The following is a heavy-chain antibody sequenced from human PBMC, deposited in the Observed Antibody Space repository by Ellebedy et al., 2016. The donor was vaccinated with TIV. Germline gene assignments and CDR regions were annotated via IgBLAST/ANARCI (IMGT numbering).Heavy chain of an antibody. V-gene: IGHV3-15*07. Sequence: GGSLRLXYAASGFTFSNAWMNWVRRAPGKGLEWVGRIKSKSDGGTTAYAAPVQGRFTISRDDSKNTLYLQMNSLKTGDTAVYYCTTSYYDYMWGTYRYTPDVWGQGTTVTVSS. D-gene: IGHD3-16*02. CDR3: TTSYYDYMWGTYRYTPDV. CDR1: GFTFSNAW. J-gene: IGHJ6*02. CDR2: IKSKSDGGTT.